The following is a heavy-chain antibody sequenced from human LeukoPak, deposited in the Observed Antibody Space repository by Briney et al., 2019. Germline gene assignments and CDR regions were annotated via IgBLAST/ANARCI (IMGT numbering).Heavy chain of an antibody. V-gene: IGHV1-69*13. J-gene: IGHJ4*02. Sequence: ASVKVSCKASGGTFSSYAISWVRQAPGQGLEWMGGIIPIFGTANYAQKFQGRVTITADESTSTAYMELSSLRSEDTAVYYCARDDPFYGSGVIDYWGQGTLVTVSS. D-gene: IGHD3-10*01. CDR2: IIPIFGTA. CDR1: GGTFSSYA. CDR3: ARDDPFYGSGVIDY.